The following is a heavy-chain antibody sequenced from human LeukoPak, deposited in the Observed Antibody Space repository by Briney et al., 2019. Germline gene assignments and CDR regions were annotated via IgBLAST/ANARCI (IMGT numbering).Heavy chain of an antibody. Sequence: ASVKVSCKTSGYTFTGYYIHCGRQAPGHGLEWMGWINPNTGGTNYAQKFQGRVTMTRDTSISTAYMALGRLRSDDPAVYYCARGITAVDTVYWGQGTLVTVSS. V-gene: IGHV1-2*02. CDR2: INPNTGGT. D-gene: IGHD6-13*01. J-gene: IGHJ4*02. CDR3: ARGITAVDTVY. CDR1: GYTFTGYY.